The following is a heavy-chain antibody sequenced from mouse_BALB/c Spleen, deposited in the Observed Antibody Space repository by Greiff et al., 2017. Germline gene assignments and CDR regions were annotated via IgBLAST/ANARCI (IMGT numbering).Heavy chain of an antibody. J-gene: IGHJ4*01. D-gene: IGHD2-2*01. V-gene: IGHV3-6*02. CDR3: AREDGYGAMDY. CDR2: ISYDGSN. CDR1: GYSITSGYY. Sequence: ESGPGLVKPSQSLSLTCSVTGYSITSGYYWTWIRQFPGNKLEWMGYISYDGSNNYNPSLKNRISITRDTSKNQFFLKLNSVTTEDTATYYCAREDGYGAMDYWGQGTSVTVSA.